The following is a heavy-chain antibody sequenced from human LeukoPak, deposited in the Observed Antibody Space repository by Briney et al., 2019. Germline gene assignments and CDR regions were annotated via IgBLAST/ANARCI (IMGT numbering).Heavy chain of an antibody. J-gene: IGHJ6*03. CDR1: GFTFSSYA. Sequence: GGSLRLSCAASGFTFSSYAMSWVRQAPGKGLEWVSVISGSGGSTYYADSVKGRFTISRDNSKNTLYLQMNSLRAEDTAVYYCAKGISSYYDFWSGYYRDYYYYYYMDVWGKGTTVTVSS. V-gene: IGHV3-23*01. CDR3: AKGISSYYDFWSGYYRDYYYYYYMDV. D-gene: IGHD3-3*01. CDR2: ISGSGGST.